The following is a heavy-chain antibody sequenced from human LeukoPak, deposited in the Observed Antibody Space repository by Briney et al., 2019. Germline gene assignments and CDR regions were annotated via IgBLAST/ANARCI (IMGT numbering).Heavy chain of an antibody. CDR1: GGSISSSSYY. V-gene: IGHV4-39*01. J-gene: IGHJ5*02. CDR3: ARVQTTMVTLSWFDP. D-gene: IGHD4-23*01. CDR2: IYYSGST. Sequence: PSETLSLTCTVSGGSISSSSYYWGWIRQPPGKGLEWIGSIYYSGSTYYNPSLKSRVTISVDTSKNQFSLKLSFVTAADTAVYYCARVQTTMVTLSWFDPWGQGTLVTVSS.